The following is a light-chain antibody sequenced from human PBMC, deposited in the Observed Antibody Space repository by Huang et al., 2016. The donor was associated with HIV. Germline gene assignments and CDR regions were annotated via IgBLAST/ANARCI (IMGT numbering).Light chain of an antibody. V-gene: IGKV3-20*01. CDR3: QQYGTLLT. CDR1: QSVSNNY. Sequence: EIVLTQSPGTLSLSPGERATLSCRASQSVSNNYLAWYQQKPGQALRLLIYGASSRATGIPDRFSGSGSGTGFTLTISRLEPEDFAVYFCQQYGTLLTFGGGTKVEI. J-gene: IGKJ4*01. CDR2: GAS.